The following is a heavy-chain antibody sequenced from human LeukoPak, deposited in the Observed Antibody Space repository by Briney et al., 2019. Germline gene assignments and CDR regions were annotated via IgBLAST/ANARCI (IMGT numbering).Heavy chain of an antibody. CDR1: GVSISSYY. Sequence: SETLSLTCTVSGVSISSYYWSWIRQPPGKGLEWIGYIRYSGSINYNPSLKSRVTMSVDTSKNHFSLRLSSVTAADTAIYYCARRATSGPPYYLDYWGQGILVTVSS. V-gene: IGHV4-59*08. D-gene: IGHD1-26*01. CDR2: IRYSGSI. CDR3: ARRATSGPPYYLDY. J-gene: IGHJ4*02.